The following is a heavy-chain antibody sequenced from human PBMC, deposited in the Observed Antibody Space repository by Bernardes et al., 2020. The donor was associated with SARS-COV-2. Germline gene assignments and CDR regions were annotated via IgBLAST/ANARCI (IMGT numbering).Heavy chain of an antibody. V-gene: IGHV3-30-3*01. CDR1: GFTFSTYA. Sequence: GESLRLSCAASGFTFSTYAMHWVRQAPGKGLEWVALISYDGNNKYYADSVKGRFTISRDNSDNTLYLQMNSLRAEDTAVYYCARPALSGVAIMRHGMDVWGQGTTATVS. D-gene: IGHD3-3*01. J-gene: IGHJ6*02. CDR2: ISYDGNNK. CDR3: ARPALSGVAIMRHGMDV.